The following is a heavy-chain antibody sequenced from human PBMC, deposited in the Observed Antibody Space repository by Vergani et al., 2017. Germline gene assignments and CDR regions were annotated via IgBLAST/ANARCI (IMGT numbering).Heavy chain of an antibody. J-gene: IGHJ4*02. D-gene: IGHD3-22*01. CDR2: IYYSGST. V-gene: IGHV4-59*01. CDR3: ARSRYYDSSGYYYLFDY. CDR1: GGSISSYY. Sequence: QVQLQESGPGLVKPSETLSLTCTVSGGSISSYYWSWIRQPPGKGLEWIGYIYYSGSTNYNPSLKSRVTISVDTSKNQFSLKLSSVTAADTAVYYCARSRYYDSSGYYYLFDYWGQGTLVTVSS.